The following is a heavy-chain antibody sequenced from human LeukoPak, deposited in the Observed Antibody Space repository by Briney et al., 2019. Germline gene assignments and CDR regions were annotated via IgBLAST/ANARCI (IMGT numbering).Heavy chain of an antibody. D-gene: IGHD3-10*01. CDR3: ATDHYGSGSYYYYYGMDV. Sequence: GASVKVSCKASENSFTNYYMHWVRQAPGQGLEWMGIINPSGDSTIYAQKFQGRVTMTRDTSTSTVYMELSSLRSEDTAVYYCATDHYGSGSYYYYYGMDVWGQGTTVTVSS. V-gene: IGHV1-46*01. CDR2: INPSGDST. J-gene: IGHJ6*02. CDR1: ENSFTNYY.